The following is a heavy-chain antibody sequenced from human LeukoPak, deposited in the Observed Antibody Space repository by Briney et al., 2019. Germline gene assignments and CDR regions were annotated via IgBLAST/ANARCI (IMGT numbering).Heavy chain of an antibody. CDR1: GGSISSYY. CDR2: IYTSGST. D-gene: IGHD3-3*01. J-gene: IGHJ6*03. Sequence: SETLSLTCTVSGGSISSYYWSWIRQPAGKGLEWIGRIYTSGSTNYNPSLKSRVTMSVDTSKNQFSLKLSSVTAADTAVYYCARESWSSPHHPRSGAMDVWGKGTTVTVSS. CDR3: ARESWSSPHHPRSGAMDV. V-gene: IGHV4-4*07.